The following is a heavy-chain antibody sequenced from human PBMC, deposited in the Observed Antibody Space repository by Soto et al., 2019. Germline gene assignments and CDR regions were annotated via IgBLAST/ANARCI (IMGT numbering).Heavy chain of an antibody. CDR2: LIPIFGTA. CDR1: GGTFSSYA. V-gene: IGHV1-69*01. Sequence: QVQLVQSGAEVKKPGSSVKVSCKASGGTFSSYAISWVRQAPGQGLEWMGGLIPIFGTANYAQKFQGRVTITADETTSTAYRELSSLGSEDPAVYYCAIGPSCYSSSSPPPGTDYWGQGTLVTVSS. D-gene: IGHD6-6*01. J-gene: IGHJ4*02. CDR3: AIGPSCYSSSSPPPGTDY.